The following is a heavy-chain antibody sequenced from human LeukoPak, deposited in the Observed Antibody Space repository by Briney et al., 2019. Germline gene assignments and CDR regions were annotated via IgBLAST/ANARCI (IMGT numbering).Heavy chain of an antibody. CDR1: GGSISSSSYY. D-gene: IGHD3-10*01. CDR2: IYYSGST. V-gene: IGHV4-39*07. Sequence: PSETLSLTCTVSGGSISSSSYYWGWIRQPPGKGLEWIGSIYYSGSTYYNPSLKSRVTISVDTSKNQFSLKLSSVTAADTAVYYCARDSLTMVRGVYFSAWFDPWGQGTLVTVSS. J-gene: IGHJ5*02. CDR3: ARDSLTMVRGVYFSAWFDP.